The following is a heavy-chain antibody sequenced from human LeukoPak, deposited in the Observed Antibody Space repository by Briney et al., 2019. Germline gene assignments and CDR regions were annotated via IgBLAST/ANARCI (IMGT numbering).Heavy chain of an antibody. CDR3: ARGGYHYDSSGYRDAFDM. D-gene: IGHD3-22*01. CDR2: LNPGGGST. J-gene: IGHJ3*02. V-gene: IGHV1-46*01. CDR1: GYIFSNFY. Sequence: ASVRVSCKAFGYIFSNFYIHWVRQAPGQGLEWMGMLNPGGGSTYYPQNFQGRVSMTRDVSTNTVYMELSSLRPEDTAIFYCARGGYHYDSSGYRDAFDMWGQGTLVAVSS.